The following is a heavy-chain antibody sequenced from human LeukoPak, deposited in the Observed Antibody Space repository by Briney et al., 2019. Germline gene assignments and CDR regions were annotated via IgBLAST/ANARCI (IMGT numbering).Heavy chain of an antibody. J-gene: IGHJ3*02. V-gene: IGHV4-34*01. D-gene: IGHD7-27*01. CDR1: GFTFSSYA. Sequence: GSLRLSCAASGFTFSSYAMSWVRQPPGKGLEWIGEINHSGSTNYNPSLKSRVTISVDTSKNQFSLKLSSVTAADTAVYYCARFPNWGYAFDIWGQGTMVTVSS. CDR3: ARFPNWGYAFDI. CDR2: INHSGST.